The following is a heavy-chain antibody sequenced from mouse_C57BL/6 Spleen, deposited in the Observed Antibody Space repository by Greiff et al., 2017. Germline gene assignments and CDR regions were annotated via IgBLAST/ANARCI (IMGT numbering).Heavy chain of an antibody. V-gene: IGHV14-3*01. Sequence: EVQLQQSVAELVRPGASVKLSCTASGFNIKNTYMHWVKQRPEQGLEWIGGLDTANGNTKYAPKFQGQATITADTSSNTADLQLSSLTSEDTAIYYGARGDYGNYVAYWGQGTLVTVSA. CDR2: LDTANGNT. CDR1: GFNIKNTY. CDR3: ARGDYGNYVAY. J-gene: IGHJ3*01. D-gene: IGHD2-1*01.